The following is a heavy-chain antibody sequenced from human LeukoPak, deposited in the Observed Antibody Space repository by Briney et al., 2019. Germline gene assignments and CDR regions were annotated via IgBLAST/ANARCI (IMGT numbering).Heavy chain of an antibody. J-gene: IGHJ3*02. CDR2: ISSSSSYI. Sequence: GGSLRLSCAASGFTFSSYSMNWVRQAPGKGLEWVSSISSSSSYIYYADSVKGRFTISRDNAKNSLYLQMNSLRAEDTAVYYCARKSKGYCSSTSCYVLDDAFDIWGQGTMVTVSS. V-gene: IGHV3-21*01. D-gene: IGHD2-2*01. CDR3: ARKSKGYCSSTSCYVLDDAFDI. CDR1: GFTFSSYS.